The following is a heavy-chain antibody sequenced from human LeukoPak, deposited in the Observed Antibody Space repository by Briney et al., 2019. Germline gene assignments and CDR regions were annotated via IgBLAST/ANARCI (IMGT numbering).Heavy chain of an antibody. CDR1: GFTFSSYA. V-gene: IGHV3-23*01. CDR2: ISGSGGST. Sequence: GGSLRLSCAASGFTFSSYAMSWVRQAPGKGLEWVSAISGSGGSTYYADSVKGRFTISRDNSKNTLYLQMNSLGAEDTAVYYCARGVTAVYDYWGQGTLVTVSS. CDR3: ARGVTAVYDY. D-gene: IGHD5/OR15-5a*01. J-gene: IGHJ4*02.